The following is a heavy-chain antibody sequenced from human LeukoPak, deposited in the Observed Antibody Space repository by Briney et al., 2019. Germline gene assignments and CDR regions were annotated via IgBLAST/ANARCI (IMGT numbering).Heavy chain of an antibody. D-gene: IGHD5-24*01. CDR2: IYSGGTT. CDR3: AKALRTDGYNYEKGLDV. J-gene: IGHJ6*02. Sequence: PGGSLRLSCAASGFTVSSSFMSWVRQAPGKGLEWVSVIYSGGTTYYADSVKGRFTISRDNSKNTLYLQMNSLRAEDTAVYYCAKALRTDGYNYEKGLDVWGQGTTVTVSS. V-gene: IGHV3-53*01. CDR1: GFTVSSSF.